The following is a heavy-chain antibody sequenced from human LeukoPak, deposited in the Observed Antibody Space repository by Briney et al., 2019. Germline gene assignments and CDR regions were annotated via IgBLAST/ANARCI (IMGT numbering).Heavy chain of an antibody. CDR1: GFTFSRFA. J-gene: IGHJ4*02. V-gene: IGHV3-30-3*01. CDR2: VSYEATNT. D-gene: IGHD6-13*01. CDR3: ARVGVDSSSWYYFDY. Sequence: GSLRLSCAASGFTFSRFAMHWVRQAPGKGLDWLAVVSYEATNTFYADSVKGRFTISRDNSKNTLYLQMNSLRAEDTAVYYCARVGVDSSSWYYFDYWGQGTLVTVSS.